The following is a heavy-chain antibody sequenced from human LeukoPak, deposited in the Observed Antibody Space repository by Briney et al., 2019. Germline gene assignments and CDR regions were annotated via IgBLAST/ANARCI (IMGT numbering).Heavy chain of an antibody. V-gene: IGHV4-34*01. CDR3: ARHEGLEEYFQH. D-gene: IGHD6-19*01. CDR2: INHSGST. Sequence: PSETLSLTCAVYGGSFSGYYWSWIRQPPGKGLEWIGEINHSGSTNYNPSLKSRVTISVDTSKNQFSLKLSSVTAADTAVYYCARHEGLEEYFQHWGQGTLVTVSS. CDR1: GGSFSGYY. J-gene: IGHJ1*01.